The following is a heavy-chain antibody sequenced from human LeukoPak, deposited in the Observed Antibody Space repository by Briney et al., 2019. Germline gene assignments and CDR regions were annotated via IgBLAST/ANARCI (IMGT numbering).Heavy chain of an antibody. CDR1: GGSIRSGDYY. J-gene: IGHJ6*03. V-gene: IGHV4-30-2*01. CDR3: ARASRLGIAALYYMDV. Sequence: PSETLSLTCTVSGGSIRSGDYYWSWIRQPPGKGLEWIGYIYHSGNTYYNPSLKSRVTISIDRSKNQFSLRLSSVTAADTAVYYCARASRLGIAALYYMDVWGKGTTVTVSS. D-gene: IGHD6-6*01. CDR2: IYHSGNT.